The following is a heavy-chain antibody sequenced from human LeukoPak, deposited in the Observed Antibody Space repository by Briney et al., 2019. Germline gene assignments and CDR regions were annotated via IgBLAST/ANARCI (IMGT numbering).Heavy chain of an antibody. CDR1: GGSISSSTYY. J-gene: IGHJ3*02. CDR3: ARRTTVRAFDI. V-gene: IGHV4-39*01. CDR2: IYYSGST. D-gene: IGHD4-17*01. Sequence: KPSETLSPTCTVSGGSISSSTYYWGWIRQPPGKGLEWIGSIYYSGSTYYNPSLKSRVTIFVDTSKNQFSLKLTSVTAADTAVYYCARRTTVRAFDIWGQGTMVTVSS.